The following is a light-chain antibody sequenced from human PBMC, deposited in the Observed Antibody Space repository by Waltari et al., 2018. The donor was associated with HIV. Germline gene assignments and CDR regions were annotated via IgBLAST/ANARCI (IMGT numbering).Light chain of an antibody. CDR2: AAS. CDR1: ESVHSN. Sequence: EILMTQSPATLSVSPGGGATVPCRASESVHSNCAWFQQKPGQAPRRLFYAASPRATGLPDRFSASGSGTEFTLTISSLQSEDFALYFCQQYHKWPETFGQGTKLEIK. V-gene: IGKV3-15*01. CDR3: QQYHKWPET. J-gene: IGKJ2*01.